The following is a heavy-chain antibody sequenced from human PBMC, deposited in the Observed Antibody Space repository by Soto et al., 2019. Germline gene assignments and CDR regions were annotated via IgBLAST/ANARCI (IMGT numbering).Heavy chain of an antibody. Sequence: PSETLSLTCAVYGGSFSGYYWSWIRQPPGKGLEWIGEINHSGSTNYNPSLKSRVTISVDTSKNQFSLKLSSVTAADTAMYKCGRGRHEGAHYYYYYGMDVWGQGTTVTVSS. J-gene: IGHJ6*02. CDR2: INHSGST. CDR3: GRGRHEGAHYYYYYGMDV. V-gene: IGHV4-34*01. CDR1: GGSFSGYY. D-gene: IGHD1-26*01.